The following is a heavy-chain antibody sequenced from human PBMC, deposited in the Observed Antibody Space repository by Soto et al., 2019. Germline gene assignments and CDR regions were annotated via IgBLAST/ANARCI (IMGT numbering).Heavy chain of an antibody. V-gene: IGHV3-21*01. CDR3: ARTPCGGDCYPDY. Sequence: LXLSCAAAVFTFSSYSMNWVRQAPGKGLEWVSSISSSSSSYIYYADSVKGRFTISRDNAKNSLYLQMNSLRAEDTAVYYCARTPCGGDCYPDYWGQGTLVTVSS. D-gene: IGHD2-21*02. CDR1: VFTFSSYS. CDR2: ISSSSSSYI. J-gene: IGHJ4*02.